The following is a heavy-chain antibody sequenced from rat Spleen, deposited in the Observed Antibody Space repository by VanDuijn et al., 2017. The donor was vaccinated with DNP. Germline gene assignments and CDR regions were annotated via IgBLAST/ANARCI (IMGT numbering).Heavy chain of an antibody. J-gene: IGHJ3*01. CDR1: GFTFNNYD. V-gene: IGHV5-27*01. Sequence: EVRLVESGGDLVQPGRSLKLSCAASGFTFNNYDMAWVRQAPTKGLEWVASISPSGGRIYYRDSVKGRFSVSRDNAKSSLYLQMDSLRSEDTATYYCATTTGFAYWGQGTLVTVSS. CDR3: ATTTGFAY. D-gene: IGHD1-11*01. CDR2: ISPSGGRI.